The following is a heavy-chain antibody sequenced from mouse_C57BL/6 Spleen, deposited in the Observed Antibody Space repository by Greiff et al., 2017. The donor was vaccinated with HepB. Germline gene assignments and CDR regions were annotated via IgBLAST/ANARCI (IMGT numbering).Heavy chain of an antibody. CDR2: IYPRSGNT. D-gene: IGHD1-1*01. V-gene: IGHV1-81*01. Sequence: QVQLQQSGAELARPGASVKLSCKASGYTFTSYGISWVKQRTGQGLEWIGEIYPRSGNTYYNEKFKGKATLTADKSSSTAYMELRSLTSEDSAVYFCAGSDYGSRGDDYWGQGTTLTVSS. J-gene: IGHJ2*01. CDR1: GYTFTSYG. CDR3: AGSDYGSRGDDY.